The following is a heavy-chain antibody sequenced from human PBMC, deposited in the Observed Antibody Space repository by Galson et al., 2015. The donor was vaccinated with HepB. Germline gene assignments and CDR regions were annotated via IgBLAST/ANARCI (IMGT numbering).Heavy chain of an antibody. CDR2: IKSDGITT. CDR3: TASFDY. Sequence: SLRLSCAASGFTFSAHWIYWVRQAPGKGLVWVSHIKSDGITTTYADSVKGRFTVSRDNVKNTVYLQMNSLRAEDTAVYYCTASFDYWGQGILVTVSS. J-gene: IGHJ4*02. V-gene: IGHV3-74*03. CDR1: GFTFSAHW.